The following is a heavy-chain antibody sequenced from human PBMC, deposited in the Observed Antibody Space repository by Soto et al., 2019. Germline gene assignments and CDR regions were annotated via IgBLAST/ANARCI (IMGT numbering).Heavy chain of an antibody. J-gene: IGHJ4*02. V-gene: IGHV4-4*02. Sequence: QXXXQXXGPGLVKPSGTLSLTCAVSGGSISSXXXXXXVRQPPGKGLEWIGEIHHSGSTTYNPSLXXXXXXXXXXXXXXXXXXXXXXTAADTAVYYCASAYYYDSSGYPDWGQGTLVTVSS. D-gene: IGHD3-22*01. CDR2: IHHSGST. CDR1: GGSISSXXX. CDR3: ASAYYYDSSGYPD.